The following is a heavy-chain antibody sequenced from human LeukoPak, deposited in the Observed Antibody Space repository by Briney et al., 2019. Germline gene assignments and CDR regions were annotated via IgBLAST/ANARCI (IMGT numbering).Heavy chain of an antibody. CDR1: GFTFSSYG. Sequence: GGSLRLSCAASGFTFSSYGMHWVRQAPGKGLEWVSSVSTGSNYIYCADSVKGRFTISRDNDKNSLYLQMNSLRVEDTAVYYCARVFSPSLTVFIIRGAFDIWGQGTMVTVSS. CDR2: VSTGSNYI. J-gene: IGHJ3*02. CDR3: ARVFSPSLTVFIIRGAFDI. D-gene: IGHD3-3*01. V-gene: IGHV3-21*01.